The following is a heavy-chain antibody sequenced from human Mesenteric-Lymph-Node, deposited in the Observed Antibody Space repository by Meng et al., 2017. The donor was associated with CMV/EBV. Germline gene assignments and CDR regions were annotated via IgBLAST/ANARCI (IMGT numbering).Heavy chain of an antibody. CDR3: ARGQPPDYDFWSGYYLHYYYGMDV. J-gene: IGHJ6*02. CDR1: GYTFTSYD. Sequence: ASAKVSCKASGYTFTSYDINWVRQATGQGLEWMGWMNPNSGNTGYAQKFQGRVTMTRNTSISTAYMELSSLRSEDTAVYYCARGQPPDYDFWSGYYLHYYYGMDVWGQGTTVTVSS. D-gene: IGHD3-3*01. CDR2: MNPNSGNT. V-gene: IGHV1-8*01.